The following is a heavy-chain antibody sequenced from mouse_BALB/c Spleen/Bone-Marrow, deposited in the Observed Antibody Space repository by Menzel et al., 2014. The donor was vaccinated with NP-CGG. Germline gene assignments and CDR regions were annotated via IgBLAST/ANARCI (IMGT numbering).Heavy chain of an antibody. Sequence: VKLMESGPGLVAPSQSLSITCTVSGFSLTNYGVSWVRQPPGKGLEWLGVIWGDGSTNYHSALISRLSISKDTPKSQIFLKLNILQADDTATYYCAKWDYYGYNDAMDYWGQGTSVTVSS. D-gene: IGHD1-2*01. V-gene: IGHV2-3*01. CDR1: GFSLTNYG. CDR3: AKWDYYGYNDAMDY. CDR2: IWGDGST. J-gene: IGHJ4*01.